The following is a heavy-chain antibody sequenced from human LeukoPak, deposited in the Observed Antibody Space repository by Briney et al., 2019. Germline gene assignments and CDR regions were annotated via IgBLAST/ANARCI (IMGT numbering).Heavy chain of an antibody. Sequence: GGSLRLSCAASGFTFSSYSMNWVRQAPGKGLEGVSSISSSSSYIYYADSVKGRFTISRDNAKNSLYLQMNSLRAEDTAVYYCARESIAVAGAPFDYWGQGTLVTVSS. CDR3: ARESIAVAGAPFDY. J-gene: IGHJ4*02. CDR2: ISSSSSYI. V-gene: IGHV3-21*01. CDR1: GFTFSSYS. D-gene: IGHD6-19*01.